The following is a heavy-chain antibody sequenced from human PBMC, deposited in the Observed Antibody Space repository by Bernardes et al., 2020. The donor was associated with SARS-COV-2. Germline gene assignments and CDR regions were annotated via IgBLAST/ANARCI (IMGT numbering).Heavy chain of an antibody. CDR3: ARDVFLGSSWDHSYYGMDV. Sequence: TLSLTCTVSGGPIGSHYWSWIRQSPGKGLEWIGNVYFTGNTNHNPSLKSRVIISIDTSKNQFSLRLSSVTAADAAVYYCARDVFLGSSWDHSYYGMDVWGQGTTVTVSS. D-gene: IGHD6-13*01. V-gene: IGHV4-59*11. CDR1: GGPIGSHY. J-gene: IGHJ6*02. CDR2: VYFTGNT.